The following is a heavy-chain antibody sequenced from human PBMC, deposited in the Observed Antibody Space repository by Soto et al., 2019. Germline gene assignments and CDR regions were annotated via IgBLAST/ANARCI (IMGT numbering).Heavy chain of an antibody. CDR1: GFPFNNYA. J-gene: IGHJ4*02. V-gene: IGHV3-23*01. D-gene: IGHD3-10*01. Sequence: EVQLLESGGGLVQPGGSLGLSFAASGFPFNNYALTWVGQAPGKGLDWVSAISGGGDTTSYADSVKGRFTVSRDGSKNTLYLQMSSLRAEDTALYYCAKGRGGSGSLTPRVDFWGQGTLVTVSS. CDR2: ISGGGDTT. CDR3: AKGRGGSGSLTPRVDF.